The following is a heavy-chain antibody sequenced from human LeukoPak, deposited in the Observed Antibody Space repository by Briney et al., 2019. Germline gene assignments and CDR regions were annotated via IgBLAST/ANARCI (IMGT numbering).Heavy chain of an antibody. Sequence: GGSLRLSCAASGFTFSSYAMHWVRQAPGKGLEWVALISYHGDITYYADSVNGRFTLSRDNSKTTLFLQLNSLRAEDTAVYYCARDSTYYYDSGSSGPHYFDFWGQGTLVTVSS. J-gene: IGHJ4*02. V-gene: IGHV3-30*01. D-gene: IGHD3-10*01. CDR1: GFTFSSYA. CDR2: ISYHGDIT. CDR3: ARDSTYYYDSGSSGPHYFDF.